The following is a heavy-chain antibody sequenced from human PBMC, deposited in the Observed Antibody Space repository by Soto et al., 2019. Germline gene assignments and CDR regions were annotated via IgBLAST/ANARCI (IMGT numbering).Heavy chain of an antibody. J-gene: IGHJ6*02. CDR3: ARPGHSSSWYYYGMDV. V-gene: IGHV5-10-1*01. CDR1: GYSFTSYW. D-gene: IGHD6-13*01. CDR2: TDPSDSYT. Sequence: PGESLKISCKGSGYSFTSYWISWVRQMPGKGLEWMGRTDPSDSYTNYSPSFQGHVTISADKSISTAYLQWSSLKASDTAMYYCARPGHSSSWYYYGMDVCGQGPTVTVSS.